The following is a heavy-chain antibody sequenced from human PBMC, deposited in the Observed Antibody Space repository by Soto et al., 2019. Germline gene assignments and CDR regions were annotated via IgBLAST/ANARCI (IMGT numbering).Heavy chain of an antibody. V-gene: IGHV3-23*01. CDR1: GFTFSSYA. J-gene: IGHJ4*02. CDR3: AKDPAPIAVAGIFFDY. Sequence: GGSLRLSCAASGFTFSSYAMSWVRQAPGKGLEWVSAISGSGGSTYYADSVKGRFTISRDNSKNTLYLQMNSLRAEDTVVYYCAKDPAPIAVAGIFFDYWGQGTLVTVSS. D-gene: IGHD6-19*01. CDR2: ISGSGGST.